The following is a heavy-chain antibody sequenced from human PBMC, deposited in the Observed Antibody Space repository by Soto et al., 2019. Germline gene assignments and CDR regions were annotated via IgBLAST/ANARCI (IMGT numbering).Heavy chain of an antibody. J-gene: IGHJ4*02. CDR1: GFTFISSF. Sequence: PGGSLRLSCVASGFTFISSFMGWVRQAPGKGLEWVANINQDGGGTYYVDSVEGRFTISRDNAKDSLYLQINSLRGEDTAVYYCARYFRGSGRYFFDYWGQGTLVTVSS. V-gene: IGHV3-7*03. D-gene: IGHD6-19*01. CDR3: ARYFRGSGRYFFDY. CDR2: INQDGGGT.